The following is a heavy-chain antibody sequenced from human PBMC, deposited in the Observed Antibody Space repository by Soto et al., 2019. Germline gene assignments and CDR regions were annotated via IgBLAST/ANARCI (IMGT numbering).Heavy chain of an antibody. Sequence: PGGSLRLSCAASGFTFTRYSMNWVRQAPGKGLEWVASISSTTNYTYYGESLKGRLTISRDNAKNSMYLQMNTLRAEDTAVYYCARESQDVSANLGYWGQGTLVTVSS. J-gene: IGHJ4*02. V-gene: IGHV3-21*06. CDR1: GFTFTRYS. CDR3: ARESQDVSANLGY. CDR2: ISSTTNYT.